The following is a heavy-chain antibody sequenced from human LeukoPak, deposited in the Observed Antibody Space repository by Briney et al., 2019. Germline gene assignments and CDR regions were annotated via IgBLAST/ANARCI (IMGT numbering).Heavy chain of an antibody. V-gene: IGHV3-7*01. CDR2: IKQDGSEK. D-gene: IGHD3-22*01. Sequence: GGSLRLSCAASGFTFSSYAMSWVRQAPGKGLEWVANIKQDGSEKYYVDSVKGRFTISRDNAKNSLYLQMNSLRAEDTAVYYCARDGIDSSSGISYYYYMAVWGKGTTVTISS. CDR3: ARDGIDSSSGISYYYYMAV. CDR1: GFTFSSYA. J-gene: IGHJ6*03.